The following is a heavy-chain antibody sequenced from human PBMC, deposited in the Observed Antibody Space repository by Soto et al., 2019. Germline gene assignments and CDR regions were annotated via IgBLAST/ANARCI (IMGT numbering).Heavy chain of an antibody. Sequence: SETLSLTCTVSGGSISSGDFYWSWIRQPPGKGLELIGNIYYSGSTYYNPSLRSRAIMSVDTSQNQFSLKLSSLTAADTAVYFCARADDFSDRLDYWGQGALVTVSS. CDR3: ARADDFSDRLDY. CDR1: GGSISSGDFY. CDR2: IYYSGST. J-gene: IGHJ4*02. D-gene: IGHD4-17*01. V-gene: IGHV4-30-4*01.